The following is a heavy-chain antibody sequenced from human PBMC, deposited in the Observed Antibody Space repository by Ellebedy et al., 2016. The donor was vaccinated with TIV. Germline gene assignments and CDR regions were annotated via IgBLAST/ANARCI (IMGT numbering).Heavy chain of an antibody. Sequence: MPSETLSLTCTVSGGSISSYYWSWIRQPPEKGLEWIGYIQYSGSTNYNPSLKSRVTISLDTSKNQFSLKLRSVTAADTAVYYCARVVWQQPVSYAFDIWGQGTMVAVSS. D-gene: IGHD6-13*01. CDR2: IQYSGST. CDR1: GGSISSYY. V-gene: IGHV4-59*01. J-gene: IGHJ3*02. CDR3: ARVVWQQPVSYAFDI.